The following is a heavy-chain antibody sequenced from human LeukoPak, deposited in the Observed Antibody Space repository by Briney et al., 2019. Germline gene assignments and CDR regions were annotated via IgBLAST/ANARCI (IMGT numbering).Heavy chain of an antibody. Sequence: GGSLRLSCAASGFTFSSYGMHWVRQAPGKGLEWVAVISYDGSNKYYADSVKGRFTISRDNSKNTLYLQMNNLRAEDTAVYYCAKDYTGRGYFDYWGQGTLVTVSS. D-gene: IGHD1-1*01. CDR1: GFTFSSYG. CDR2: ISYDGSNK. CDR3: AKDYTGRGYFDY. J-gene: IGHJ4*02. V-gene: IGHV3-30*18.